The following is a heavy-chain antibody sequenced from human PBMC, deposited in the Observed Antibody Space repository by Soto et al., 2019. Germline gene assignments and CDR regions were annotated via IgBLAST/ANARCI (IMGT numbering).Heavy chain of an antibody. CDR3: AKDHPKLRYFDWLLYPHYYYGMDV. D-gene: IGHD3-9*01. Sequence: GGSLRLSCAASGFTFSSYAMHWVRQAPGKGLEWVAVISYDGSNKYYADSVKGRFTISRDNSKNTLYLQMNSLRAEDTAVYYCAKDHPKLRYFDWLLYPHYYYGMDVWGQGTTVTVSS. CDR1: GFTFSSYA. CDR2: ISYDGSNK. V-gene: IGHV3-30-3*01. J-gene: IGHJ6*02.